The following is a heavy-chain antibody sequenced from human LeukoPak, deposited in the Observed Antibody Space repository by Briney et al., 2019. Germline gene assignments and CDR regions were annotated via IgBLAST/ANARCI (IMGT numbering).Heavy chain of an antibody. CDR1: GFRFSSYA. CDR2: ISGSGVST. CDR3: ARLRTTGTFDY. J-gene: IGHJ4*02. V-gene: IGHV3-23*01. D-gene: IGHD1-1*01. Sequence: GGSLRLSCAASGFRFSSYAMSWVRQAPGKGLEWVSAISGSGVSTYYADSVKGRFTISRDNAKNSLYLQMNSLRAEDTALYYCARLRTTGTFDYWGQGTLVTVSS.